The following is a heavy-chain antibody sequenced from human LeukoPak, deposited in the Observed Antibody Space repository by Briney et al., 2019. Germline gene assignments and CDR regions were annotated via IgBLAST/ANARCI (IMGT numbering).Heavy chain of an antibody. Sequence: GGSLRLSCAASGFTFSSYGMSWVRQAPGRGLEWVSAISGSGGSTYYADSVKGRFTISRDNSKNTLYLQMNSLRAEDTAVYYCAKDRIWGAAADPSHNFDYWGQGTLVTVSS. CDR3: AKDRIWGAAADPSHNFDY. V-gene: IGHV3-23*01. J-gene: IGHJ4*02. CDR2: ISGSGGST. D-gene: IGHD6-13*01. CDR1: GFTFSSYG.